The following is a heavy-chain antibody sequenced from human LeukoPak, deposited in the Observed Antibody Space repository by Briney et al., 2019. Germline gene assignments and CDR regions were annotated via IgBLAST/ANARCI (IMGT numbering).Heavy chain of an antibody. V-gene: IGHV3-48*01. Sequence: GGSLRLSCAASGFTFSSYSMNWVRQAPGKGLEWVSYISSSSSTIYYADSVKGRFTISRDNAKNSLYLQMNSLRAEDTAVYYCARAISDYFDYWGQGTLATVSS. J-gene: IGHJ4*02. CDR1: GFTFSSYS. CDR3: ARAISDYFDY. CDR2: ISSSSSTI. D-gene: IGHD2/OR15-2a*01.